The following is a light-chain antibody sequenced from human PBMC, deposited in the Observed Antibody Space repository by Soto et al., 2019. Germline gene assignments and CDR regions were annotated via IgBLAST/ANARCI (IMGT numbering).Light chain of an antibody. J-gene: IGKJ1*01. CDR1: QSVSSNY. Sequence: EIVLTQSPGTLSLSPGERATLSCRASQSVSSNYLAWYQQKPGQAPRLLIYGASSRATGIPDRFSGSGSGTDFTLTISRLEPEDFAVYYXQQYDSSPWTFGQGTKVEIK. CDR3: QQYDSSPWT. CDR2: GAS. V-gene: IGKV3-20*01.